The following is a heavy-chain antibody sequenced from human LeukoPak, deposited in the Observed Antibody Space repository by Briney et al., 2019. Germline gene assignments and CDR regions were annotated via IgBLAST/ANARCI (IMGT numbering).Heavy chain of an antibody. D-gene: IGHD6-19*01. V-gene: IGHV4-59*01. CDR3: ARGRGIAVAY. Sequence: SETLSLTCTVSGGSISSYYWSWIRQPPEKGLEWIGYIYYSGSTNYNPSLKSRVTISVDTSKNQFSLKLSSVTAADTAVYYCARGRGIAVAYWGQGTLVTVSS. J-gene: IGHJ4*02. CDR1: GGSISSYY. CDR2: IYYSGST.